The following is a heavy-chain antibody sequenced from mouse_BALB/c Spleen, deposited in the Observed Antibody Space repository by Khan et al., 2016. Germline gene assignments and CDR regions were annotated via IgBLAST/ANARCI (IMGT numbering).Heavy chain of an antibody. CDR2: IDPYYGDT. CDR3: RKACTGFAY. CDR1: GYPFTGYN. Sequence: VQLKQSGPELVKPGASVKISCKASGYPFTGYNLNWVKQTSGESLEWIGNIDPYYGDTTYNQTLKAKATLTVDKSYNTAYMQFNSLTSEDSAVYYCRKACTGFAYWGQGTPLTVSS. V-gene: IGHV1S135*01. J-gene: IGHJ2*01.